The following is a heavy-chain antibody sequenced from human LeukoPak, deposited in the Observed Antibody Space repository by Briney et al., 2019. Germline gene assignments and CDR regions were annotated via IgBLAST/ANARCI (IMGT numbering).Heavy chain of an antibody. D-gene: IGHD6-13*01. CDR1: GFTFGDYA. J-gene: IGHJ4*02. CDR2: ISGSGGST. V-gene: IGHV3-23*01. CDR3: AKGPVAAAGTRNYFDY. Sequence: GGSLRLSCTTSGFTFGDYAMTWVRQAPGKGLEWVSAISGSGGSTYYADSVKGRFTISRDNSKNTLYLQMNSLRAEDTAVYYCAKGPVAAAGTRNYFDYWGQGTLVTVSS.